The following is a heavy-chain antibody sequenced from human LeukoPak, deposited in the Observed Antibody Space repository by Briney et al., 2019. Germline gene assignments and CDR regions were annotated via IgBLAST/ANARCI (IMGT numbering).Heavy chain of an antibody. J-gene: IGHJ6*03. CDR2: IIPIFGTA. CDR3: ARDNSCSGGSCYGYYYMDV. V-gene: IGHV1-69*13. Sequence: GASVKVSCKASGGTFSSYAISRVRQAPGQGLEWMGGIIPIFGTANYAQKFQGRVTITADESTSTAYMELSSLRSEDTAVYYCARDNSCSGGSCYGYYYMDVWGKGTTVTISS. CDR1: GGTFSSYA. D-gene: IGHD2-15*01.